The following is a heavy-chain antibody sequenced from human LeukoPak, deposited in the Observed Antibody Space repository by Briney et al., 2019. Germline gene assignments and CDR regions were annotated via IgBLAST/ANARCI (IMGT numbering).Heavy chain of an antibody. CDR3: ASPGYRSGSYYFDC. CDR2: ISYDGRNK. CDR1: GFTFSTYA. J-gene: IGHJ4*02. Sequence: QPGRSLRLSCAASGFTFSTYAMHWVRQAPGKGLEWVAVISYDGRNKYYADSVKGRFTISRDNSKNTLYLQMNSLRAEDTAVYYCASPGYRSGSYYFDCWGQGTLVTVSS. D-gene: IGHD6-19*01. V-gene: IGHV3-30*04.